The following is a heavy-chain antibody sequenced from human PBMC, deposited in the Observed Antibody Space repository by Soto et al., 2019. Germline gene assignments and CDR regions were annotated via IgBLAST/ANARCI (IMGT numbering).Heavy chain of an antibody. CDR3: ARTWYEFWNGHSSPIDS. CDR2: INPHNGGT. Sequence: ASVKVSCKASGYPFADSAIYWVRQAPGQGLEWVGWINPHNGGTNLAQKFLGRVTMTRDTSITTAYMELRRLRSDDTAVYYCARTWYEFWNGHSSPIDSWAQGTRVTVSS. V-gene: IGHV1-2*02. D-gene: IGHD1-1*01. CDR1: GYPFADSA. J-gene: IGHJ4*02.